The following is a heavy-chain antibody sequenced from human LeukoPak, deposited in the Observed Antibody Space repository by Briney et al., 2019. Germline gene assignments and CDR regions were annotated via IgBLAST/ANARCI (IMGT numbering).Heavy chain of an antibody. CDR3: ARGFRSQPSLWFGELYKLPVDP. V-gene: IGHV1-18*01. CDR2: ISAYNGNT. J-gene: IGHJ5*02. CDR1: GYTFTSYG. D-gene: IGHD3-10*01. Sequence: GASVKVSCKASGYTFTSYGISWVRQAPGQGLEWMGWISAYNGNTNYAQKLQGRVTMTTDTSTSTAYMELRSLRSDDTAVYYCARGFRSQPSLWFGELYKLPVDPWGQGTLVTVSS.